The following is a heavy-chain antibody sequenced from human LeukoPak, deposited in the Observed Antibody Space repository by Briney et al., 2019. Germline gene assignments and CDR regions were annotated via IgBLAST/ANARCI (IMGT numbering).Heavy chain of an antibody. J-gene: IGHJ2*01. V-gene: IGHV3-48*01. CDR3: ARVRGPTVTTWYFDL. CDR1: GFTFSIHG. D-gene: IGHD4-17*01. Sequence: HTGGSLRLSCGASGFTFSIHGMIWVRQAPGKGLEWVSYISPRSSTIYYADSVQGRFTSSRDDAENSLYLQMHSLRAEDTAVYYCARVRGPTVTTWYFDLWGRGTLVTVSS. CDR2: ISPRSSTI.